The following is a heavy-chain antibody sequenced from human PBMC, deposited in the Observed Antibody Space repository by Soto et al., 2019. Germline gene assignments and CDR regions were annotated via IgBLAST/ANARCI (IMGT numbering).Heavy chain of an antibody. Sequence: EVQLVESGGGLVQPGGSLRLYCAASGFTFSSYWMSWVRQAPGKGLEWVANIKQDGSEKYYVDSVKGRFTISRDNAKNPLYLQMNLRRAEDTAVYYCARDNEGLRWFVELYGMDVWGQGTTVTVSS. D-gene: IGHD3-10*01. CDR1: GFTFSSYW. CDR2: IKQDGSEK. CDR3: ARDNEGLRWFVELYGMDV. V-gene: IGHV3-7*01. J-gene: IGHJ6*02.